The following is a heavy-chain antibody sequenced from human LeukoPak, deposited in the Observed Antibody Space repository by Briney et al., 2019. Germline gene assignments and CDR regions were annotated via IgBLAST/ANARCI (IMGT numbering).Heavy chain of an antibody. Sequence: PGGSLRLSCAASGFTFSSYGMHWVRQAPGKGLEWVAVIWYDGSNKYYADSVKGLFTISRDNSKNTLYLQMNSLRAEDTAVYYCARDFCGGSCYSADYWGQGTLVTVSS. CDR1: GFTFSSYG. V-gene: IGHV3-33*01. D-gene: IGHD2-15*01. J-gene: IGHJ4*02. CDR2: IWYDGSNK. CDR3: ARDFCGGSCYSADY.